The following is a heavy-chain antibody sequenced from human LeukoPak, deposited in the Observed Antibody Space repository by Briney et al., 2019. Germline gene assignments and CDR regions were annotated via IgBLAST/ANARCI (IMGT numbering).Heavy chain of an antibody. V-gene: IGHV4-39*07. Sequence: SETLSLTCTVSGGSIISSDYHWGWVRQPPGKGLEWIGEINHSGSTNYNPSLKSRVTISVDTSKNQFSLKLSSVTAADTAVYYCARGVTWELPDYWGQGTLVTVSS. J-gene: IGHJ4*02. CDR3: ARGVTWELPDY. D-gene: IGHD1-26*01. CDR2: INHSGST. CDR1: GGSIISSDYH.